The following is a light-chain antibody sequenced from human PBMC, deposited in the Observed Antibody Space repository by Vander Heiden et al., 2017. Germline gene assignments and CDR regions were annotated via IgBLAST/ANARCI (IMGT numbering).Light chain of an antibody. V-gene: IGLV3-21*02. CDR3: QVWDSSSDPVI. CDR2: DVN. CDR1: NIGSKS. Sequence: SYVLTQPPSVSVAPGQTARITCGGNNIGSKSVQWYQQKPGQAPVLVVYDVNDRPSGIPERFSGSNSGNTATLTISRVEAGDEADYYCQVWDSSSDPVIFGGGTKLTVL. J-gene: IGLJ2*01.